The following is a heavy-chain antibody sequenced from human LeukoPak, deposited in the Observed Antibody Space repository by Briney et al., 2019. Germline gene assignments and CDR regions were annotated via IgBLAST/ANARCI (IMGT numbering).Heavy chain of an antibody. D-gene: IGHD1-26*01. V-gene: IGHV3-23*01. CDR1: GFTFSSYA. J-gene: IGHJ6*03. Sequence: GGSLRLSCAASGFTFSSYAMSWVRQAPGKGLEWVPDISGSGGSTYYADSVKGRFTISRDNSKNTLYLQINSPRAEDTAVYYCAKDGTNVYYYYMDVWGKGTTVTVSS. CDR2: ISGSGGST. CDR3: AKDGTNVYYYYMDV.